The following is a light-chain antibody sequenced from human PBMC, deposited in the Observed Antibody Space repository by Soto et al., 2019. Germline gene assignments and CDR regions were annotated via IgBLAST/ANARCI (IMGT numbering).Light chain of an antibody. Sequence: AIRVNKTPSSLSAYVKDRVTITCRASQGIRNDLGWYQQKPGKAPKLLIYAASSLQSGVPSRFSGSGSGTDFTLTISCLQPEDFAPYYCQQSYSTPITVGQGTRLDIK. CDR2: AAS. CDR3: QQSYSTPIT. J-gene: IGKJ5*01. CDR1: QGIRND. V-gene: IGKV1-6*01.